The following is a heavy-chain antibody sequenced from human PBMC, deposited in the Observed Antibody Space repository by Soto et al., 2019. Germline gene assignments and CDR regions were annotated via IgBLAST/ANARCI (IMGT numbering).Heavy chain of an antibody. D-gene: IGHD2-21*02. CDR2: INAGNGNT. CDR3: ARSIVVVTALDY. J-gene: IGHJ4*02. V-gene: IGHV1-3*01. Sequence: ASVKVSCKASGYIFTSYGFSWVRQAPGQRLEWMGWINAGNGNTKYSQKFQGRVTITRDTSASTAYMELSSLRSEDTAVYYCARSIVVVTALDYWGQGTLVTVSS. CDR1: GYIFTSYG.